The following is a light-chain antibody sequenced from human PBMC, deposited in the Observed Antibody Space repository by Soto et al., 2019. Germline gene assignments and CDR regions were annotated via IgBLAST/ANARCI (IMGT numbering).Light chain of an antibody. Sequence: IVLTHSPGTLSLSPGERTTLSCRASQSISRYLAWYQQKPGQGPRLLIYGASSRATGTPDRFSGSGSGTDFTLTINRLEPEDFALYYCQQYGSSPPKFGQGTKVDIK. CDR3: QQYGSSPPK. CDR1: QSISRY. CDR2: GAS. V-gene: IGKV3-20*01. J-gene: IGKJ1*01.